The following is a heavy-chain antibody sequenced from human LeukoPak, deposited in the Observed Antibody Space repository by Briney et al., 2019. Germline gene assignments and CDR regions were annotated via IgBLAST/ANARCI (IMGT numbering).Heavy chain of an antibody. CDR1: GGSISSYH. CDR3: ARALLRYDSSSRSLHWYFDL. J-gene: IGHJ2*01. D-gene: IGHD3-22*01. Sequence: PSETLSLTCTVSGGSISSYHWSWIRQPPGKGLEWIGYVHYSESTDYNPSLNSRLTISVDTSKNQFSLALTSVTAADTAVYYCARALLRYDSSSRSLHWYFDLWGRGTLVTVSS. CDR2: VHYSEST. V-gene: IGHV4-59*01.